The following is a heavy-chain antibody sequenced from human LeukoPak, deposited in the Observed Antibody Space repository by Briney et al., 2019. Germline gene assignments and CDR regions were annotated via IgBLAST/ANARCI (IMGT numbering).Heavy chain of an antibody. V-gene: IGHV3-7*01. D-gene: IGHD2-2*02. J-gene: IGHJ4*02. CDR3: VRLSIRVPNDY. Sequence: RGPPRLSCAASGFTLSTYWISWVRPPPRKGLGLVANINQCGSVKHHVDPPDVRFPVSKDNAKNSLFRQMNSVRAEDTAVYYCVRLSIRVPNDYWGQGTLVTVSS. CDR1: GFTLSTYW. CDR2: INQCGSVK.